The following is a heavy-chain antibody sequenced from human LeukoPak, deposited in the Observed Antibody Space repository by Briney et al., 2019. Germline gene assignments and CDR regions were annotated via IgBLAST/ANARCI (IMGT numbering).Heavy chain of an antibody. CDR1: GGSISSYS. CDR3: ARDNQWLNAFDI. D-gene: IGHD3-22*01. CDR2: LYYTGST. J-gene: IGHJ3*02. Sequence: PSETLSLTCTVSGGSISSYSWSWIRQPPGKGLEWIGYLYYTGSTNFNPSLKSRVTISVDTSRNRFSLKLSSVTAADTAMYYCARDNQWLNAFDIWGQGTMVTVSS. V-gene: IGHV4-59*01.